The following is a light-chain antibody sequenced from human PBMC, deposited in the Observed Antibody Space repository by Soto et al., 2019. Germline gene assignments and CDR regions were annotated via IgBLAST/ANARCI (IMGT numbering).Light chain of an antibody. CDR3: TSHYSSTTPFYV. CDR2: EVS. CDR1: SSDIGGYNY. Sequence: QSALTQPASVSGSPGQSITISCTGTSSDIGGYNYVSWYQQHPGKAPKLMIYEVSNRPSGVSNRFSGSKSGNTASLTISGLLPADEADYYYTSHYSSTTPFYVFGTGTKVTVL. J-gene: IGLJ1*01. V-gene: IGLV2-14*01.